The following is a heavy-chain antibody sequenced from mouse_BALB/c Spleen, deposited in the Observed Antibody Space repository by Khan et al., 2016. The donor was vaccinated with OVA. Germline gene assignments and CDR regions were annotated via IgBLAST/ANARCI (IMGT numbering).Heavy chain of an antibody. CDR2: ISYGGST. CDR3: ARKNYYGYAMDY. CDR1: GYSITSDYA. V-gene: IGHV3-2*02. D-gene: IGHD1-1*01. J-gene: IGHJ4*01. Sequence: VQLKQSGPGLVKPSQSLSLTCTVTGYSITSDYAWDWIRQFPGNKLEWMGYISYGGSTCHNPSLKSRIFTTRDTSKNQFFLQLNSVTTEDTATYYGARKNYYGYAMDYWGQGTSVTVSS.